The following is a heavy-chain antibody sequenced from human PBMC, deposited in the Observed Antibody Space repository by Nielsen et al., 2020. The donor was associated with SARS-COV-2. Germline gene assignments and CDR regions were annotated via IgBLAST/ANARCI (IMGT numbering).Heavy chain of an antibody. V-gene: IGHV3-20*01. CDR3: ARGYCSSTSCYARIAADYYGMDV. D-gene: IGHD2-2*01. CDR1: GFTFDDYG. Sequence: GSLRLSCAASGFTFDDYGMSWVRQAPGKGLEWVSGINWNGGSTGYADSVKGRFTISRDNAKNSLYLQMNSLRAEDTALYHCARGYCSSTSCYARIAADYYGMDVWGQGTTVTVSS. CDR2: INWNGGST. J-gene: IGHJ6*02.